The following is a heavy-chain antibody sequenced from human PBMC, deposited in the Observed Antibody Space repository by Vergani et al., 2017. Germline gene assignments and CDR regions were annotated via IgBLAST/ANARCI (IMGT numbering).Heavy chain of an antibody. CDR1: GGTFSSYT. CDR2: IIPILGIA. J-gene: IGHJ4*02. CDR3: ARIDYGDFSSFDY. Sequence: QVQLVQSGAEVKKPGSSVKVSCKASGGTFSSYTISWVRQAPGQGLEWMGRIIPILGIANYAQKFQGRVTITADKSTSTAYMELRSLRSDDTAVYYCARIDYGDFSSFDYWGQGTLVTVSS. D-gene: IGHD4-17*01. V-gene: IGHV1-69*02.